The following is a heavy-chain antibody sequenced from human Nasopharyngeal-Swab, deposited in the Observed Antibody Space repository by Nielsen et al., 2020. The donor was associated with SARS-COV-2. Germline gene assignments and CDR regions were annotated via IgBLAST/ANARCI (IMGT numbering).Heavy chain of an antibody. CDR3: ARDSDYYDGVALLWYFDY. V-gene: IGHV3-23*01. J-gene: IGHJ4*02. Sequence: VRQMTGKGLEWASAISGSGGSTYYADSVKGRFTISRDNSKNTLYLQMNSLRAEDTAVYYCARDSDYYDGVALLWYFDYWGQGTLVTVSS. CDR2: ISGSGGST. D-gene: IGHD3-22*01.